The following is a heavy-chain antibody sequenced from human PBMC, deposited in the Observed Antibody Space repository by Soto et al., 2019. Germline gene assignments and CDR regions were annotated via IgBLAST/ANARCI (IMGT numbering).Heavy chain of an antibody. J-gene: IGHJ6*03. CDR3: AGTTSHQWYYMDV. V-gene: IGHV6-1*01. Sequence: PSQTLSLTCAISGDSVSSNSAAWNWIRQSPSRGLEWLGRTYYRSRWYNDYAVSVRSRITVNPDTSKNQFSLQLTSVTPEDTAVYYCAGTTSHQWYYMDVWAKGPRSPSP. CDR1: GDSVSSNSAA. D-gene: IGHD1-7*01. CDR2: TYYRSRWYN.